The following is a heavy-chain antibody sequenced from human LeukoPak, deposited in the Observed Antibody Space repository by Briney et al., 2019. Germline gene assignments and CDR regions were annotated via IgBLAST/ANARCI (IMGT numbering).Heavy chain of an antibody. D-gene: IGHD4-11*01. CDR2: IYYSGST. J-gene: IGHJ4*02. CDR1: GGSISSYY. CDR3: ARLRVTTD. V-gene: IGHV4-59*08. Sequence: SETLSLTCTVSGGSISSYYWSWIRQPPGKGLEWIGYIYYSGSTNYNPSLKSRVTISVDTSKNQFSLKLSSVTAADTAVYYCARLRVTTDWGQGTLVTVSS.